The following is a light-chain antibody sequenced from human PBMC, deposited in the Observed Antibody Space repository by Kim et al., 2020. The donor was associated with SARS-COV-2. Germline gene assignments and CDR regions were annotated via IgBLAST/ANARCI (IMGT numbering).Light chain of an antibody. CDR3: QQYYSYPGWT. Sequence: DIQMTQSPSTLSASVGDRVTITCRASQSISSWLAWYQQKPGKAPNLLIYKAPSLESGVPSRFSGSGSGTEFTLTISSLQPDDFATYYCQQYYSYPGWTFGQGTKVDIK. J-gene: IGKJ1*01. CDR1: QSISSW. V-gene: IGKV1-5*03. CDR2: KAP.